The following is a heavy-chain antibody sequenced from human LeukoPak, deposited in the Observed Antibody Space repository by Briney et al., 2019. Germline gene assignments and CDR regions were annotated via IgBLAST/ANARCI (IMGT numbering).Heavy chain of an antibody. Sequence: SETLSLTCTVSGGSISSYYWSWIRQPPGKGLEWIGYIYSSGSTNYNPSLKSRVTISVDTSKNQFSLKLSSVTAADTAVYYCARIVDTAITNWGQGTLVTVSS. CDR1: GGSISSYY. J-gene: IGHJ4*02. CDR2: IYSSGST. V-gene: IGHV4-59*08. CDR3: ARIVDTAITN. D-gene: IGHD5-18*01.